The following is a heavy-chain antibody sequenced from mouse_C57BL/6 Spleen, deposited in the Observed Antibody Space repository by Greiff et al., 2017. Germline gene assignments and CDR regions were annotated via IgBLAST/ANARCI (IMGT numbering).Heavy chain of an antibody. V-gene: IGHV5-9-1*02. CDR2: ISSGGDYI. J-gene: IGHJ4*01. CDR3: TRGGYDYEYAMDY. Sequence: EVQRVESGEGLVKPGGSLKLSCAASGFTFSSYAMSWVRQTPEKRLEWVAYISSGGDYIYYADTVKGRFTISRDNARNTLYLQMSSLKSEDTAMYYCTRGGYDYEYAMDYWGQGTSVTVSS. D-gene: IGHD2-4*01. CDR1: GFTFSSYA.